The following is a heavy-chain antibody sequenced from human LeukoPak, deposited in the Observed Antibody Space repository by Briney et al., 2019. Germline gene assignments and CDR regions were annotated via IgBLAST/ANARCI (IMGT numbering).Heavy chain of an antibody. CDR3: ARGCSSTSCNLANGRTSNY. J-gene: IGHJ4*02. Sequence: GASVKVSCKASGYTFTGYYMHWVRQAPGQGLEWMGWINPNSGGTNYAQKFQGRVTMTRDTSISTAYMELSRLRSDDTAVYYCARGCSSTSCNLANGRTSNYWGQGTLVTVSS. D-gene: IGHD2-2*01. V-gene: IGHV1-2*02. CDR2: INPNSGGT. CDR1: GYTFTGYY.